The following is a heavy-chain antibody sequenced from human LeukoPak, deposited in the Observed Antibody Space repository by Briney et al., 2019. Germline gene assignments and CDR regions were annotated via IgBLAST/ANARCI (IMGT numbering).Heavy chain of an antibody. J-gene: IGHJ3*02. CDR2: ISSSGSTI. CDR3: ATASGSPADAFDI. V-gene: IGHV3-48*03. CDR1: GFTFSSYE. D-gene: IGHD3-10*01. Sequence: PGGSLRLSCAASGFTFSSYEMNWVRQAPGKGVEWVSYISSSGSTIYYADSVKGRFTISRDNAKNSLYLQMNSLRAEDTAVYYCATASGSPADAFDIWGQGTMVTVSS.